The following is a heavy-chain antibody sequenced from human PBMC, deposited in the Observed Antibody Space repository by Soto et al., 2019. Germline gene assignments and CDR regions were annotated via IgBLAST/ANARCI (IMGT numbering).Heavy chain of an antibody. D-gene: IGHD3-22*01. Sequence: SETLSLTCTVSGGSISSYYWSWIRQPPGKGLEWIGYIYYSGSTNYNPSLKSRVTISVDTSKNQFSMKLSSVTAADTAVYYCARVGVSPHYYDSSGYSSWFDPWGQGTLVTVSS. CDR3: ARVGVSPHYYDSSGYSSWFDP. CDR2: IYYSGST. V-gene: IGHV4-59*01. J-gene: IGHJ5*02. CDR1: GGSISSYY.